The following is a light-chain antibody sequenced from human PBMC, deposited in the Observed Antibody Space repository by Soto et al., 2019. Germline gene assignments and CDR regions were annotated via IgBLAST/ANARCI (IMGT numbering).Light chain of an antibody. CDR3: QHYGSSLWG. Sequence: EIVLTQSPGTLSLSPGERATLSCRASQSVSSSFLAWYQHKPGQAPRLIIYGASSRATGIPDRFSGSGSGADFTLTISRLEPEAFAVYYCQHYGSSLWGFGTGTKVEIK. CDR2: GAS. J-gene: IGKJ1*01. V-gene: IGKV3-20*01. CDR1: QSVSSSF.